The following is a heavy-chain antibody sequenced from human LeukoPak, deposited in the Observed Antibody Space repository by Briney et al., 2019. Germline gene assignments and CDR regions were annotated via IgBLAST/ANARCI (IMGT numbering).Heavy chain of an antibody. CDR2: INHSGST. Sequence: SETLSLTCTVSGGSISSYYWSWIRQPPGKGLEWIGEINHSGSTNYNPSLKSRVTISVDTSKNQFSLKLSSVTAADTAVYYCARVNIAVAGDYWGQGTLVTVSS. D-gene: IGHD6-19*01. V-gene: IGHV4-34*01. CDR3: ARVNIAVAGDY. CDR1: GGSISSYY. J-gene: IGHJ4*02.